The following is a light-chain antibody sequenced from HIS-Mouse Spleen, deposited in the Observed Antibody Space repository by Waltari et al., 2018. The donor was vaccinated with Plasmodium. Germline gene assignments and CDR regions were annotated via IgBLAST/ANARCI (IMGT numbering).Light chain of an antibody. CDR2: AAS. CDR3: QQSYSTPWT. V-gene: IGKV1-39*01. Sequence: DIQMTQSPSSLSASVGDRVTITCRASQSISIYLNGYQKKPGKAPKLLIYAASSLQSGVPSRFSGSGSGTDFTLTISSLQPEDFATYYCQQSYSTPWTFGQGTKVEIK. J-gene: IGKJ1*01. CDR1: QSISIY.